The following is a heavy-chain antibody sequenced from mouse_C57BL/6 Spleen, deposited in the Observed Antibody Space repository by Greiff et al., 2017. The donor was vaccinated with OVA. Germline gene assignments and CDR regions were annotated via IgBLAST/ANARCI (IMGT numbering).Heavy chain of an antibody. CDR2: IDPSDSET. Sequence: VQLQESGAELVRPGSSVKLSCKASGYTFTSYWMHWVKQRPIQGLEWIGNIDPSDSETHYNQKFKDKATLTVDKSSSTAYMQLSSLTSEDSAVYYCARYGDSSGYSAWFAYWGQGTLVTVSA. V-gene: IGHV1-52*01. D-gene: IGHD3-2*02. CDR3: ARYGDSSGYSAWFAY. J-gene: IGHJ3*01. CDR1: GYTFTSYW.